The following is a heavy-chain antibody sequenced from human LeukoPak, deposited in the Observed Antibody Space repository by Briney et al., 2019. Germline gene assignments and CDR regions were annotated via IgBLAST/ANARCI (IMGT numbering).Heavy chain of an antibody. V-gene: IGHV4-59*01. CDR1: GGSINSYY. CDR2: ISYSEST. J-gene: IGHJ3*02. Sequence: SETLSLTCTVSGGSINSYYWSWIRQFPGKGLEWIGYISYSESTNYNPSLKSRVTISVDTSKNQFSLKLSSVTAADTAVYYCARDPTSRSSAFDIWGQGTMVTVSS. CDR3: ARDPTSRSSAFDI.